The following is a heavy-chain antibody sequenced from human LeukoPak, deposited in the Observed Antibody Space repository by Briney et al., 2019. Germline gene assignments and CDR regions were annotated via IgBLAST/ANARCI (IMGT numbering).Heavy chain of an antibody. CDR1: SFSISTGYY. CDR2: ISHNGIS. CDR3: ARDQGRYASAYQDY. V-gene: IGHV4-38-2*02. J-gene: IGHJ4*02. Sequence: SETLSLTCTVTSFSISTGYYWGWIRQPPEKGLEWIGSISHNGISYYNPSLKSRVTISVDTSRNRFSLKLTSVTAADTAVYYCARDQGRYASAYQDYWGQGTLVTVSS. D-gene: IGHD3-16*01.